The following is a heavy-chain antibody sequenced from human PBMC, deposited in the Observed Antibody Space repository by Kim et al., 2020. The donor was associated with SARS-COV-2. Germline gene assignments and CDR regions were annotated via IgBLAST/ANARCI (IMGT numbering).Heavy chain of an antibody. V-gene: IGHV1-3*01. J-gene: IGHJ5*02. CDR3: ARDRTYSSSWYDPNWFDP. D-gene: IGHD6-13*01. CDR2: SNAGNGNT. Sequence: ASVKVSCKASGYTFTSYAMHWGRQAPGQRLEWMGWSNAGNGNTKYSQKFQGRVTITRDTSASTAYMELSSLRSEDTAVYYCARDRTYSSSWYDPNWFDPWGQGTLVTVSS. CDR1: GYTFTSYA.